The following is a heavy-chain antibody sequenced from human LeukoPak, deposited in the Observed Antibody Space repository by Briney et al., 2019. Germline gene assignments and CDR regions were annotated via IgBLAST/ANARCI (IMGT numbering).Heavy chain of an antibody. CDR2: ISYDGSNK. D-gene: IGHD3-22*01. V-gene: IGHV3-30-3*01. J-gene: IGHJ4*02. CDR1: GFTFSSYA. Sequence: GRSLRLSCAASGFTFSSYAMHWGRQAPGTGLEWVAVISYDGSNKYYADSVKVRFTISRDNSKNTLYLQMNSLRAEDTAVYYCARDGGSGYYYSFDYWGQGTLVTVSS. CDR3: ARDGGSGYYYSFDY.